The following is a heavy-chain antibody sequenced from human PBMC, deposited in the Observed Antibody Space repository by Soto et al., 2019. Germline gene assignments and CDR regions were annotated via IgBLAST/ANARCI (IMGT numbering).Heavy chain of an antibody. D-gene: IGHD6-19*01. Sequence: PGESLKISCKGSGYSFTSYWIGWVRQMPGRGLEWMGIIYPGDSDTRYSPSFQGQVTISADKSISTAYLQWSSLKASDTAMYYCATIQVAGSYYFDYWGQGTLVTVSS. V-gene: IGHV5-51*01. CDR1: GYSFTSYW. CDR3: ATIQVAGSYYFDY. CDR2: IYPGDSDT. J-gene: IGHJ4*02.